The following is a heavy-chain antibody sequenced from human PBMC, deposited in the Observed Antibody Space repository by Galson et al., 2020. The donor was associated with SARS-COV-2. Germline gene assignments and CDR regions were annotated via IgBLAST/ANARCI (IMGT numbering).Heavy chain of an antibody. CDR2: IYYSGST. J-gene: IGHJ5*02. Sequence: SETLSLTCTVSGGSVSSGSYYWSWIRQPPGTGLEWIGYIYYSGSTNYNPSLKSRVTISVDTSKNQFSLKLSSVTAADTAVYYCARGGITIFGVELAGAWFDPWGQGTLVTVSS. CDR3: ARGGITIFGVELAGAWFDP. CDR1: GGSVSSGSYY. D-gene: IGHD3-3*01. V-gene: IGHV4-61*01.